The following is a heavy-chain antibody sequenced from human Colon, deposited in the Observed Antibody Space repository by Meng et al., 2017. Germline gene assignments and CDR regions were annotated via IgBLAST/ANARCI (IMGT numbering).Heavy chain of an antibody. V-gene: IGHV3-13*01. Sequence: GESLKISCAASGFTFSSYDMHWVRQATGKGLEWVSVIGTAGDTYYPGSVKGRFTISRENAKNSLYLQMNSLRAGDTAVYYCARRSFGFNFDYWGQGTLVTVSS. J-gene: IGHJ4*02. D-gene: IGHD3-10*01. CDR3: ARRSFGFNFDY. CDR2: IGTAGDT. CDR1: GFTFSSYD.